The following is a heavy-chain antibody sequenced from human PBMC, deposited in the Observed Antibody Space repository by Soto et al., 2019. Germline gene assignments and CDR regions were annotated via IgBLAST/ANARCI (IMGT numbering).Heavy chain of an antibody. CDR2: ISSSSSTI. Sequence: GGARRVWWAGSGFTLSRYSMNGGRQAPGKGMEWVSYISSSSSTIYYADSVRGRFTISRDNAKNSLYLQMNSLRAEDTALYYCSSGRPGHFAYWGQGSLVPVSS. CDR3: SSGRPGHFAY. J-gene: IGHJ4*02. V-gene: IGHV3-48*04. CDR1: GFTLSRYS.